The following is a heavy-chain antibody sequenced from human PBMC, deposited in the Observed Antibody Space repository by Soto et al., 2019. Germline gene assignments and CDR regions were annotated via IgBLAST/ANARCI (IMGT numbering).Heavy chain of an antibody. CDR3: ARDGSGSPYFFDY. V-gene: IGHV1-69*13. Sequence: SVKVSCKASGASFSSYAFSWLRQAPGQGLEWMGGIVPHSGTSNYAQKFQGRVTITANESTTTAYMELSTLRSEDTAVYYCARDGSGSPYFFDYWGQGTQVTSPQ. J-gene: IGHJ4*02. D-gene: IGHD1-26*01. CDR1: GASFSSYA. CDR2: IVPHSGTS.